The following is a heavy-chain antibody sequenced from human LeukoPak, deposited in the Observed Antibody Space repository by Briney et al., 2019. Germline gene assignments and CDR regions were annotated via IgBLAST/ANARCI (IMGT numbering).Heavy chain of an antibody. CDR2: IKQDGSEK. Sequence: GGSLRLSCAASGFTFSSYWMSWVRQAPGKGLEWVANIKQDGSEKYYVESLEGRFAISRDNVKNSLYLQMNSLRAEDTAVYYCARDLQDGVPTGYWGQGTLVIVS. D-gene: IGHD4-17*01. CDR1: GFTFSSYW. V-gene: IGHV3-7*01. CDR3: ARDLQDGVPTGY. J-gene: IGHJ4*02.